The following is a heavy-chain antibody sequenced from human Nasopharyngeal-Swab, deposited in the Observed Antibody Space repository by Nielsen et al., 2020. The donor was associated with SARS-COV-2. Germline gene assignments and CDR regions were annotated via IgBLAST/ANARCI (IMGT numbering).Heavy chain of an antibody. CDR2: IRSKAYGGTT. CDR1: GFTFGDYA. J-gene: IGHJ4*02. Sequence: GGSLRLSCTASGFTFGDYAMGWVRQAPGKGLEWVGFIRSKAYGGTTEYAASVKGRFTISRDDSKSIAYLQMNSLKTEDTAVYYCTRDEVLTVATNYWGQGTLVTVSS. V-gene: IGHV3-49*04. D-gene: IGHD5-12*01. CDR3: TRDEVLTVATNY.